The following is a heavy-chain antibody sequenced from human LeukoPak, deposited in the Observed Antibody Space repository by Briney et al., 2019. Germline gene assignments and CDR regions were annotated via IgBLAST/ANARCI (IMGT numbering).Heavy chain of an antibody. V-gene: IGHV4-34*01. J-gene: IGHJ4*02. CDR1: GGSFSGYY. CDR3: ARVPTVTFFDY. Sequence: SETLSLTCAVYGGSFSGYYWSWIRQPPGKGLEWIGSIYYSVSTYYNPSLKSRVTISVDTSKNQLSLKLSSVTAADTAVYYCARVPTVTFFDYWGQGTLVTVSS. D-gene: IGHD4-17*01. CDR2: IYYSVST.